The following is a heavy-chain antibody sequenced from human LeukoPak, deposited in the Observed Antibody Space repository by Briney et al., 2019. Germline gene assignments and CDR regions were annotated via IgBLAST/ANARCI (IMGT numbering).Heavy chain of an antibody. CDR3: AKDSYYDFWSGHWDYYYYMDV. J-gene: IGHJ6*03. CDR2: ISGSGGST. D-gene: IGHD3-3*01. CDR1: GFTFSSYA. V-gene: IGHV3-23*01. Sequence: GGSLRLSCAASGFTFSSYAMSWVRQAPGKGLEWVSAISGSGGSTYYADSVKGRFTISRDNSKNTLYLQMNSLRAEDTAVYYCAKDSYYDFWSGHWDYYYYMDVWGKGTTVTVSS.